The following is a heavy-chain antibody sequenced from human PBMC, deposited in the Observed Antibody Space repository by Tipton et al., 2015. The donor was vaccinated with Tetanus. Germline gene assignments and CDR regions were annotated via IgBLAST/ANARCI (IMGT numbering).Heavy chain of an antibody. CDR3: AKGHRQWRVPNTFDY. V-gene: IGHV3-23*01. CDR2: INGIGSST. Sequence: SLRLSCAASGFTFSKYAMTWVRQAPGKGLEWVSAINGIGSSTYYADSVKGRFTISRDNSKNTLYLQMNSLRVEDTAVYYCAKGHRQWRVPNTFDYWGQGTLVSVSS. D-gene: IGHD6-19*01. J-gene: IGHJ4*02. CDR1: GFTFSKYA.